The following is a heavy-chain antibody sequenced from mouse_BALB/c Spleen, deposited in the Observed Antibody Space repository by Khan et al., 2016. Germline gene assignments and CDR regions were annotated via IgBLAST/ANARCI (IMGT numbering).Heavy chain of an antibody. CDR3: ARSRGSSYDYYAMDY. J-gene: IGHJ4*01. D-gene: IGHD1-1*01. Sequence: QLQLVQSGPELKKPGETVKISCKASGYTFTDYSIHWVKQAPGKGLKWMGWINTETGEPTYADDFKGRFAFSLDTSASTAYLQINNLKNEDTATYFCARSRGSSYDYYAMDYWGQGTSVTVSS. CDR1: GYTFTDYS. V-gene: IGHV9-2-1*01. CDR2: INTETGEP.